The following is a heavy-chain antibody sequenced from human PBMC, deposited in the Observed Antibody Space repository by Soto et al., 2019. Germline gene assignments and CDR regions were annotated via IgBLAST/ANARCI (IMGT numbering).Heavy chain of an antibody. CDR2: ISSSSSYI. Sequence: EVQLVASGGGLVKPGGSLRLSCAASGFTFSSYTMNWVRQAPGKGLEWVSSISSSSSYIYYADSVKGRFIISRDDAKNSLYLQMNSLRAEDTAVYFCARGRYCSGGGCVYYFDYWGQGTLVTVSS. J-gene: IGHJ4*02. V-gene: IGHV3-21*01. CDR1: GFTFSSYT. CDR3: ARGRYCSGGGCVYYFDY. D-gene: IGHD2-15*01.